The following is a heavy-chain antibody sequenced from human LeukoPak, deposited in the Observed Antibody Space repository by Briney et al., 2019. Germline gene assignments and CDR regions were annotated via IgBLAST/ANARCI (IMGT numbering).Heavy chain of an antibody. Sequence: GGSLRLSCAAYGFSFRDFWMSWVRQSPGKGLEWVASINQGGSLNYYVDSVKGRFTISRDDAKSSLYVRMDSLRDEDTAVYYCARFGYSGWNLEYWGQGTLVTVSS. D-gene: IGHD5-12*01. CDR3: ARFGYSGWNLEY. V-gene: IGHV3-7*01. CDR1: GFSFRDFW. J-gene: IGHJ4*02. CDR2: INQGGSLN.